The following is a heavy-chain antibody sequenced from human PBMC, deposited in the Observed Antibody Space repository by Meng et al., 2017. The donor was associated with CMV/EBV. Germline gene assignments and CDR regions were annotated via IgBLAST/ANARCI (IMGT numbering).Heavy chain of an antibody. D-gene: IGHD2-2*01. Sequence: SGFTFSSYAMHWVRQAPGKGLEWVAVISYDGSNKYYADSVKGRFTISRDNSKNTLYLQMNSLRAEDTAVYYCARDYCSSTSCYSNYWGQGTLVTVSS. J-gene: IGHJ4*02. V-gene: IGHV3-30-3*01. CDR3: ARDYCSSTSCYSNY. CDR1: GFTFSSYA. CDR2: ISYDGSNK.